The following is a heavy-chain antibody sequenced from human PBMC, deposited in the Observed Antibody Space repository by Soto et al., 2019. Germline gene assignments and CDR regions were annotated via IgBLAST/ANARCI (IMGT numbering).Heavy chain of an antibody. J-gene: IGHJ3*01. V-gene: IGHV1-69*02. Sequence: QVQLVQSGAEVKKPGSSVKVSCKASGGTFNSYDIHWVRPAPGQGLEWMGRIIPSLGIPNYAQALQGRLTITANVATRTAYMELTNLKSGDTAIYYCARRTSAFDVLGQGTVVTVSS. CDR1: GGTFNSYD. CDR3: ARRTSAFDV. CDR2: IIPSLGIP. D-gene: IGHD2-2*01.